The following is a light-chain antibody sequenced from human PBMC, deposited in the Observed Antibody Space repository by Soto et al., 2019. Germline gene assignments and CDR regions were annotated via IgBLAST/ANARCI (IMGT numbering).Light chain of an antibody. V-gene: IGKV3-11*01. CDR3: QQRSDWPLT. J-gene: IGKJ4*01. CDR1: QSVSSY. CDR2: DAS. Sequence: EIVLTQSPGTLSLSPGERATLSCRASQSVSSYLAWYQQTHGQAPRLLMYDASNRDTGIPARFSGSGSGTDFTLTISRLEPEDFPVYYCQQRSDWPLTFGGGTKVDIK.